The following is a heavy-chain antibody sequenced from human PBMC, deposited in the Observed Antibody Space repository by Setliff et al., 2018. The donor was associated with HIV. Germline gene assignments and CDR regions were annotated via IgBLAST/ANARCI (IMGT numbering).Heavy chain of an antibody. V-gene: IGHV3-30*03. Sequence: GGSLRLSCGASGFTFSNYGMQWVRQAPGKGLEWVAIISYHERDTFYADSVKGRFTISRDNSKNTLYLQMNSLRPEDPAVYYCARARPNDYYYDSSAFDFWGQGTLVTVSS. CDR1: GFTFSNYG. CDR3: ARARPNDYYYDSSAFDF. J-gene: IGHJ4*02. CDR2: ISYHERDT. D-gene: IGHD3-22*01.